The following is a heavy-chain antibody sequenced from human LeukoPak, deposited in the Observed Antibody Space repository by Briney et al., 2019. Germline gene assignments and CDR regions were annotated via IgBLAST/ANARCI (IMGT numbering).Heavy chain of an antibody. D-gene: IGHD4-17*01. CDR3: AGSTVTTSH. Sequence: QSGGSLRLSCAASGFTFSSYAMHWVRQAPGKGLEWVAVISYDGSNKYYADSVKGRFTISRDNSKNTLYLQMNSLRAEDTAVYYCAGSTVTTSHWGQGTLVTVSS. CDR2: ISYDGSNK. J-gene: IGHJ4*02. V-gene: IGHV3-30-3*01. CDR1: GFTFSSYA.